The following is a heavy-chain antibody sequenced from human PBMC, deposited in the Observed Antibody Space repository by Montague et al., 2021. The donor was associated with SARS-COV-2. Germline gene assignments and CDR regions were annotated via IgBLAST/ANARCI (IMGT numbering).Heavy chain of an antibody. CDR3: ARGARQGYGFRLGSFDY. D-gene: IGHD3-10*01. CDR1: GGSFSGHY. V-gene: IGHV4-34*01. J-gene: IGHJ4*02. Sequence: SETLSLTCAVYGGSFSGHYWNWIRQPPGKGLEWIGEINHSGSTNNNPSLKSRVTMSVDTSKNQFSLKPSPVTAADTAVYYCARGARQGYGFRLGSFDYWGQGTLVTVSS. CDR2: INHSGST.